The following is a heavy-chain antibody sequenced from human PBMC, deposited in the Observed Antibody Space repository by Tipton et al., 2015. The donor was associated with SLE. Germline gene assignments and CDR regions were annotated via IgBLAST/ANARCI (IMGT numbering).Heavy chain of an antibody. CDR1: GDTFTNYW. Sequence: VQLVQSGAEVKKPGESLRISCKGSGDTFTNYWITWVRQMPGKGLEWMGIIYPGDSDTRYSPSFQGQVTISADKSISTAYLQWSSLKASDTAMYYCARQPGDYVSSDAFDIWGQGTMVTVSS. J-gene: IGHJ3*02. V-gene: IGHV5-51*01. D-gene: IGHD4-17*01. CDR2: IYPGDSDT. CDR3: ARQPGDYVSSDAFDI.